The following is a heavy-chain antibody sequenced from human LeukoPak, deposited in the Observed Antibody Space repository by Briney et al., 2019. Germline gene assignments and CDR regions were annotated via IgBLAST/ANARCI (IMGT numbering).Heavy chain of an antibody. CDR2: IYHSGST. D-gene: IGHD3-22*01. V-gene: IGHV4-30-2*01. J-gene: IGHJ4*02. Sequence: PSETLSLTCVVSGGSISSDGYSWSWIRQPPGKGLEWIGYIYHSGSTYYNPSLKSRVTISVDRSKNQFSLKLSSVTAADTAVYYCARAADLYDSSGYYLFDYWGQGTLVTVSS. CDR1: GGSISSDGYS. CDR3: ARAADLYDSSGYYLFDY.